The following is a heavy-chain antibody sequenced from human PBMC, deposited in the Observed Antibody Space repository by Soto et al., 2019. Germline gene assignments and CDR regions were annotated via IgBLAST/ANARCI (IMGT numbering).Heavy chain of an antibody. CDR1: GFSLGTSEVS. Sequence: QITLKESGPTLVKPTQTLTLTCTFSGFSLGTSEVSVGWIRQPPRKALEWLALIYSDDDKRYSPSLESRLTLTQDTSKSQVVLTLTHMDPVDTATYYCAHHKRGRGGDYWGQGTLVTVSS. CDR3: AHHKRGRGGDY. D-gene: IGHD3-16*01. V-gene: IGHV2-5*02. CDR2: IYSDDDK. J-gene: IGHJ4*02.